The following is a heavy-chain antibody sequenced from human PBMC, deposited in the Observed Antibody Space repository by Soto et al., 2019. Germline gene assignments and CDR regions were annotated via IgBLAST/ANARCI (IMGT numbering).Heavy chain of an antibody. J-gene: IGHJ5*02. CDR3: ARMGLYSSSWFDP. CDR1: GFTFSSYG. V-gene: IGHV3-33*01. CDR2: IWYDGSNK. Sequence: QVQLVESGGGVVQPGRSLRLSCAASGFTFSSYGMHWVRRAPGKGLEWVAVIWYDGSNKYYADSVKGRFTISRDNSKNTLYLQMNSLRAEDTAVYYCARMGLYSSSWFDPWGQGTLVTVSS. D-gene: IGHD6-13*01.